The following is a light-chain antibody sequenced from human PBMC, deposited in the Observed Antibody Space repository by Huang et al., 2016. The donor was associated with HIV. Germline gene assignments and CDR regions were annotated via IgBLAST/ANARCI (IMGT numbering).Light chain of an antibody. Sequence: EIVLAQSPVTLSLSPGERATLAGRASQSVSVYLAWYQQKAGQPPRLLIYNASNRATGFPARFSGSGSGTDFTLTISSLEPEDFAVYYCQQRSDWPPTFGRGTKVEIK. CDR3: QQRSDWPPT. CDR1: QSVSVY. J-gene: IGKJ1*01. CDR2: NAS. V-gene: IGKV3-11*01.